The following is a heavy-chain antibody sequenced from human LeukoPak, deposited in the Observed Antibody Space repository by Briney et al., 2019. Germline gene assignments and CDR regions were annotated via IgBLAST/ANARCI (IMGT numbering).Heavy chain of an antibody. J-gene: IGHJ4*02. Sequence: GASVKVSCKAAGGTFSSYAISWVRQARGQGLEWMGRIIPILGIANYAQKFQGRVTITADKSTSTAYMELSSLRSEDTAVYYCARDKRGLGGVIVGDYWGQGTLVTVSS. CDR3: ARDKRGLGGVIVGDY. D-gene: IGHD3-16*02. CDR2: IIPILGIA. V-gene: IGHV1-69*04. CDR1: GGTFSSYA.